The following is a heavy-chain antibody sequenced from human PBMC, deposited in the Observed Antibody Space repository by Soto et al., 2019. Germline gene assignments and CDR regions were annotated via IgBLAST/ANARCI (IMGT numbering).Heavy chain of an antibody. V-gene: IGHV4-34*01. Sequence: SETLSLTCAVYGGSFSGYYWSWIRQPPGKGLEWIGEINHSGSTNYNPSLKSRVTISVDTSKNQFSLKLSSVTAADTAVYYCARGHTVVVPAAMRYSILYNWFDPWGQGTLVTVSS. CDR1: GGSFSGYY. J-gene: IGHJ5*02. D-gene: IGHD2-2*01. CDR2: INHSGST. CDR3: ARGHTVVVPAAMRYSILYNWFDP.